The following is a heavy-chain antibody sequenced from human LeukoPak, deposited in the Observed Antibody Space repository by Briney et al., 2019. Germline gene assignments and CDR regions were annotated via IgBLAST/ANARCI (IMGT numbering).Heavy chain of an antibody. Sequence: GWSLRLSCAASGFTFDDYAMHWVRQAPGKGLEWVSGISWNSGSIGYADSVKGRFTISRDNAKNSLYLQMNSLRAEDTALYYCAKCFGGDYYYYGMDVWGQGTTVTVSS. CDR1: GFTFDDYA. CDR2: ISWNSGSI. D-gene: IGHD3-3*01. CDR3: AKCFGGDYYYYGMDV. J-gene: IGHJ6*02. V-gene: IGHV3-9*01.